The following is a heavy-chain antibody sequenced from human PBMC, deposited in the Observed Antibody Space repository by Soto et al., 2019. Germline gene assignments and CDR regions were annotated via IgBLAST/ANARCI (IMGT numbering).Heavy chain of an antibody. CDR1: GYTFTSYG. Sequence: GASVKVSCKASGYTFTSYGISWVRQAPGQGLEWMGWISAYNGNTNYAQKLQGRVTMTTDTSTSTAYMELRSLRSDDTAVYYCASGASKAKMVRGVIRYYYGMDVWGQGTTVTVSS. D-gene: IGHD3-10*01. V-gene: IGHV1-18*01. CDR3: ASGASKAKMVRGVIRYYYGMDV. CDR2: ISAYNGNT. J-gene: IGHJ6*02.